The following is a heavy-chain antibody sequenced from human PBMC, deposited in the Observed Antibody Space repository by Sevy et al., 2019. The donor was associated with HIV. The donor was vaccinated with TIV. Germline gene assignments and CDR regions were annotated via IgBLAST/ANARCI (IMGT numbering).Heavy chain of an antibody. CDR1: GGSFSGYY. CDR2: INHSGST. Sequence: SKTLSLTCAVYGGSFSGYYWSWIRQPPGKGLEWIGEINHSGSTNYNPSLKSRVTISVDTSKNQFSLKLSSVTAADTAVYYCARGRIAARRAIWFDPWGQGTLVTVSS. V-gene: IGHV4-34*01. CDR3: ARGRIAARRAIWFDP. D-gene: IGHD6-6*01. J-gene: IGHJ5*02.